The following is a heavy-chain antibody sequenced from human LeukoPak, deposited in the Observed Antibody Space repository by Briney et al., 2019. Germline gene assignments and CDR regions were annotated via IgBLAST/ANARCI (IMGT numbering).Heavy chain of an antibody. CDR2: IYYSGST. J-gene: IGHJ4*02. CDR3: ARDYYGSGSPGTDY. V-gene: IGHV4-39*07. D-gene: IGHD3-10*01. Sequence: SETLSLTCTVSGGSISSSSYYWGWIRQPPGKGLEWIGSIYYSGSTYYNPSLKSRVTISVDTSKNQFSLKLSSVTAADTAVYYCARDYYGSGSPGTDYWGQGTLVTVSS. CDR1: GGSISSSSYY.